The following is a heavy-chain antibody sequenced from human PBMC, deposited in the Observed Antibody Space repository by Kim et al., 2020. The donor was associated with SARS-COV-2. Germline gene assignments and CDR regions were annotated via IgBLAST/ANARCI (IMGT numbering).Heavy chain of an antibody. J-gene: IGHJ6*02. CDR3: AGNEYPDYYYYGMDV. V-gene: IGHV4-30-4*01. CDR2: IYYSGST. D-gene: IGHD1-1*01. Sequence: SETLSLTCTVSGGSISSGDYYWSWIRQPPGKGLEWIGYIYYSGSTYYNPSSKSRVTISVDTSKNQFSLKLSSVTAADTAVYYCAGNEYPDYYYYGMDVWGQGTTVTVSS. CDR1: GGSISSGDYY.